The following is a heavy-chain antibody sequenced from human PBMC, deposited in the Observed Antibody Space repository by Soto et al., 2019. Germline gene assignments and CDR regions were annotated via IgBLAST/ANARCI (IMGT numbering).Heavy chain of an antibody. J-gene: IGHJ4*02. CDR1: GYTFTSYY. V-gene: IGHV1-46*01. CDR2: INPSGGST. CDR3: ARAWDTAMVN. D-gene: IGHD5-18*01. Sequence: GASVKVSCKASGYTFTSYYMHWVRQAPGQGLEWMGIINPSGGSTSYAQKFQGRVTMTRDTSISTAYMELSRLRSDDTAVYYCARAWDTAMVNWGQGTLVTVSS.